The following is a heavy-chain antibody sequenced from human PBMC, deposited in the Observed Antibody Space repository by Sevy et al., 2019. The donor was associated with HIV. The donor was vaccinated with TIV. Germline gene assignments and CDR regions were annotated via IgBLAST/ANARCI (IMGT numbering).Heavy chain of an antibody. D-gene: IGHD3-10*01. CDR3: ARESRWFFFHFDY. V-gene: IGHV6-1*01. Sequence: SQTLSLTCAISGDSVSTYSAAWNWIRQSPSRGLEWLGRTYYKSKWYNDYALSVKSRISINQDTPKKQISLQLNSVTPEDSAVYYCARESRWFFFHFDYWGQGTLVTVSS. J-gene: IGHJ4*02. CDR2: TYYKSKWYN. CDR1: GDSVSTYSAA.